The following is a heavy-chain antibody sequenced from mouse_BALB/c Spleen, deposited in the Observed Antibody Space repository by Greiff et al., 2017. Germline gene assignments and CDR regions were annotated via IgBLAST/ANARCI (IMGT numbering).Heavy chain of an antibody. V-gene: IGHV5-17*02. CDR1: GFTFSSFG. CDR3: ARSPTVVPYYYAMDY. J-gene: IGHJ4*01. D-gene: IGHD1-1*01. Sequence: EVQLQQSGGGLVQPGGSRKLSCAASGFTFSSFGMHWVRQAPEKGLEWVAYISSGSSTIYYADTVKGRFTISRDNPKNTLFLQMTSLRSEDTAMYYCARSPTVVPYYYAMDYWGQGTSVTVSS. CDR2: ISSGSSTI.